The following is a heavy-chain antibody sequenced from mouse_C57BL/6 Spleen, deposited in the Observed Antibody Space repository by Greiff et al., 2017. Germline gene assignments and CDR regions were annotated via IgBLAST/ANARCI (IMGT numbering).Heavy chain of an antibody. Sequence: QVHVKQPGAELVMPGASVKLSCKASGYTFTSYWMPWVKQRPGQGLEWIGEIDPSDSYTNYNQKFQGKSTLTVDKSSSTAYMQLSSLTSEDAAVYYCARDYYGSSYGYWGQGTTLTVSS. V-gene: IGHV1-69*01. CDR1: GYTFTSYW. CDR2: IDPSDSYT. D-gene: IGHD1-1*01. J-gene: IGHJ2*01. CDR3: ARDYYGSSYGY.